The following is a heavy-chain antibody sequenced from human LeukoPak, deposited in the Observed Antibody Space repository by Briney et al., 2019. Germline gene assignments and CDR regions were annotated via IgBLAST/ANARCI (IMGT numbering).Heavy chain of an antibody. J-gene: IGHJ6*03. CDR3: ARVPDYGGNRPFYYYYYYMDV. CDR2: IYYSGST. D-gene: IGHD4-23*01. CDR1: GGSISSYY. V-gene: IGHV4-59*01. Sequence: PSETLSLTCTVSGGSISSYYSSWIRQPPGKGLEWFGYIYYSGSTNYNPSLKSRVTISVDTSKNQFSLKLNSVTAADTAVYYWARVPDYGGNRPFYYYYYYMDVWGKGTTVTVPS.